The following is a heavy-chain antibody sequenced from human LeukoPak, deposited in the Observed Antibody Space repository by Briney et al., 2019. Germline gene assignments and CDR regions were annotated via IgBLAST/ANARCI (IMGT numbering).Heavy chain of an antibody. CDR2: ISSNGGST. V-gene: IGHV3-64*01. CDR1: GFTFSSYA. CDR3: ATYVPAAMGRRGAFDI. D-gene: IGHD2-2*01. J-gene: IGHJ3*02. Sequence: GGSLRLSCAASGFTFSSYAMHWVRQAPGKGLEYVSAISSNGGSTYYANSVKGRFTISRDNSKNTLYLQMGSLRAEDTAVYYCATYVPAAMGRRGAFDIWGQGTMVTVSS.